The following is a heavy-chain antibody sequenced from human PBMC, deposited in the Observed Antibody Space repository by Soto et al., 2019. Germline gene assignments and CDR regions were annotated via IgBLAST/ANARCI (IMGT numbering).Heavy chain of an antibody. CDR1: GGAISSYY. D-gene: IGHD3-9*01. CDR3: AREPSSRYFHSTGIDP. J-gene: IGHJ5*02. CDR2: IDYSGST. Sequence: PSETLSLTCTVSGGAISSYYWSWIRQPPGKGLEWIGYIDYSGSTSYNPSLKSRVTISVDTSKNQFSLKLSSVTAADTAVYYCAREPSSRYFHSTGIDPWGQGTLVTVSS. V-gene: IGHV4-59*01.